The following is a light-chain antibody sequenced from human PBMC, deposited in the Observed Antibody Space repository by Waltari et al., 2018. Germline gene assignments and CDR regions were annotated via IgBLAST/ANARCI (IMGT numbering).Light chain of an antibody. CDR2: KSS. CDR3: QQYYSYPRT. V-gene: IGKV1-5*03. CDR1: LGIRSW. Sequence: DIQMTQSPSTLSASVGDRVTSTSRASLGIRSWLAWYQQKPGKAPNLLVSKSSTLETGVPSRFSGSGSGTEFTLTISSLQPDDFATYYCQQYYSYPRTFGQGTKVEIK. J-gene: IGKJ1*01.